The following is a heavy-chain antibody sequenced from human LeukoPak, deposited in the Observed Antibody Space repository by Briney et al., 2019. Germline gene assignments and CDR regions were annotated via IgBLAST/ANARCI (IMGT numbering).Heavy chain of an antibody. J-gene: IGHJ5*02. Sequence: GGSLRLSCAASGFTFSSYSMNWVRQALGKGLEWISYISSSSSTIYSADSVKGRFTISRDNAKNSLYLQMNSLRDEDTAVYYCARRGYGSSGYTNWFDPWGQGTLVTVSS. CDR3: ARRGYGSSGYTNWFDP. CDR2: ISSSSSTI. D-gene: IGHD3-22*01. V-gene: IGHV3-48*02. CDR1: GFTFSSYS.